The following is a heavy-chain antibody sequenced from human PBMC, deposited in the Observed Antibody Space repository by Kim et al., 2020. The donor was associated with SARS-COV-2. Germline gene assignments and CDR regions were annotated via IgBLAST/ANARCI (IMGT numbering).Heavy chain of an antibody. V-gene: IGHV4-34*01. D-gene: IGHD2-2*01. J-gene: IGHJ6*02. CDR2: INHSGST. CDR3: ARAVQLLKTYYYYGMDV. Sequence: SQTLSLTCAVYGGSFSGYYWSWIRQPPGKGLEWIGEINHSGSTNYNPSLKSRVTISVDTSKNQFSLKLSSVTSADTAVYYCARAVQLLKTYYYYGMDVWG. CDR1: GGSFSGYY.